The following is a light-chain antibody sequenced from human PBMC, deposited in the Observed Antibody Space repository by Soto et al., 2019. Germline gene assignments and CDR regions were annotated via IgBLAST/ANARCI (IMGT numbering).Light chain of an antibody. CDR1: SSDVGGYNY. J-gene: IGLJ2*01. CDR3: CSYAGSDTLV. Sequence: QSVLTQPRSVSGSPGQSVTISCTGTSSDVGGYNYVSWYQQHPGQAPKLMIYDVSKRPSGVPDRFSGSKSGNTASLTISGLQAEDEADYYCCSYAGSDTLVFGGGTKLTVL. CDR2: DVS. V-gene: IGLV2-11*01.